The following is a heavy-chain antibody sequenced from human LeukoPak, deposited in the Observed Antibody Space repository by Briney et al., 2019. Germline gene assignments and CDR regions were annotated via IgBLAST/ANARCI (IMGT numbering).Heavy chain of an antibody. V-gene: IGHV3-48*01. Sequence: GGSLRLSCAASGFTFSSDSMNWVRQAPGKGPEWVSYISSSYITYYADSVKGRFTISRDNAKNSLYLQMNSLRAEDMAVYYCARQVTTYDFWGQGTLVTVSS. CDR3: ARQVTTYDF. J-gene: IGHJ4*02. D-gene: IGHD4-17*01. CDR1: GFTFSSDS. CDR2: ISSSYIT.